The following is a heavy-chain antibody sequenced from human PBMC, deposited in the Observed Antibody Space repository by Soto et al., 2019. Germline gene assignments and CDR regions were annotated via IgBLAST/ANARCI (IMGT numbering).Heavy chain of an antibody. Sequence: GGSLRLSCAASGFTFSSYAMSWVRQAPGKGLEWVSAISGSGGSTYYADSVKGRFTISRDNSKNTLYLQMNSLRAEDTAVYYCAKDRGRFLEWLLSDYWGQGTLVTVSS. CDR2: ISGSGGST. CDR3: AKDRGRFLEWLLSDY. V-gene: IGHV3-23*01. J-gene: IGHJ4*02. CDR1: GFTFSSYA. D-gene: IGHD3-3*01.